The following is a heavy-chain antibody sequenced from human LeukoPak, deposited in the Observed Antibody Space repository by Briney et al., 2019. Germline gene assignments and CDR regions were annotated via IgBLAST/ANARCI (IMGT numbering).Heavy chain of an antibody. D-gene: IGHD3-16*01. Sequence: GGSLRLSSAASGFTFSSYSMNWVRQAPGKGLEWVSSISSSSSYIYYADSVKGRFTISRDNAKNSLYLQMNSLRAEDTAVYYCAREAGPYTGFDYWGQGTLVTVSS. CDR1: GFTFSSYS. CDR2: ISSSSSYI. V-gene: IGHV3-21*01. CDR3: AREAGPYTGFDY. J-gene: IGHJ4*02.